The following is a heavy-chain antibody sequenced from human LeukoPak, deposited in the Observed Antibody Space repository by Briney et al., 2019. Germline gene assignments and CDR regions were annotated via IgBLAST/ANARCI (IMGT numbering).Heavy chain of an antibody. CDR2: FYYSGST. D-gene: IGHD6-13*01. CDR3: ARQEGIAAARGYMDV. V-gene: IGHV4-59*08. Sequence: SETLSLTCTVSAGSISSYYWSWVRQPPSKGLEWIGYFYYSGSTNYNPSLKSRVTISVDTSKNQFSLKLSSVTAADTAVYYCARQEGIAAARGYMDVWGKGTTVTVSS. J-gene: IGHJ6*03. CDR1: AGSISSYY.